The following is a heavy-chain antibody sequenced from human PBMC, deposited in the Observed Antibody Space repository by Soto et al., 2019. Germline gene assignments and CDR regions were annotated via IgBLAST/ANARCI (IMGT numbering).Heavy chain of an antibody. Sequence: QVQLQESGPGLVMPTETLSLTCTVSGGSISSYCWSWIRQPPGKGLEWIGYIYYSGSTNYNPSLKSRVTISVDTSKNQFSLKLSSVTAADTAVYYCARVWGGAFDIWGQGTMVTVSS. CDR1: GGSISSYC. CDR3: ARVWGGAFDI. V-gene: IGHV4-59*01. CDR2: IYYSGST. D-gene: IGHD3-10*01. J-gene: IGHJ3*02.